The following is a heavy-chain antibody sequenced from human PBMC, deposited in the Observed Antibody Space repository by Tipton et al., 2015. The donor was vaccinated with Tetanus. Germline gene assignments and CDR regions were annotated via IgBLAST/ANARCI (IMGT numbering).Heavy chain of an antibody. V-gene: IGHV4-30-2*01. CDR2: IYDSGST. CDR1: GGSISSGDYS. J-gene: IGHJ6*02. Sequence: TLSLTCAVSGGSISSGDYSWSWIRQPPGKGLEWIGYIYDSGSTYYNPSLKSRVTISEDRSKTQVSLRLRSVTAADTAVYYCARVKGTYNHDGLDVWGQGTTVTVAS. CDR3: ARVKGTYNHDGLDV. D-gene: IGHD3-10*01.